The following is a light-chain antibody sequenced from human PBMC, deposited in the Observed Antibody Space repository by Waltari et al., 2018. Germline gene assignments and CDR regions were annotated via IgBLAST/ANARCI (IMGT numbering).Light chain of an antibody. CDR3: QHYGSSVYT. Sequence: IVLTQSPGTLSLSPGERATLSCRASQSVSSDYLAWYQQKLGQAPRLLISGASSRATGIPDRFRGSGSGTDFTLTISRLEPEDFAVYYCQHYGSSVYTFGQGTKLEIK. J-gene: IGKJ2*01. CDR2: GAS. V-gene: IGKV3-20*01. CDR1: QSVSSDY.